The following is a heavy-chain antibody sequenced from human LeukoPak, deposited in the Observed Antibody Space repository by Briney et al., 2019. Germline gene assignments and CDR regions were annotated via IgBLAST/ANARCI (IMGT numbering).Heavy chain of an antibody. Sequence: PSETLSLTCTVSGGSISSYYWSWIRQPPGKGLEWIGYIYYSGSTNYNPSLKSRVTISVDTSKNQFSLKLSSVTAADTAVYYSARDDGDYVFDYWGQGTLVTVSS. CDR1: GGSISSYY. CDR3: ARDDGDYVFDY. J-gene: IGHJ4*02. D-gene: IGHD4-17*01. CDR2: IYYSGST. V-gene: IGHV4-59*01.